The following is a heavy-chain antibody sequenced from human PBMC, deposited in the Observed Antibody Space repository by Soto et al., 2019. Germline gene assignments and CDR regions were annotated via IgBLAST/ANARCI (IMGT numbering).Heavy chain of an antibody. Sequence: ASVKVSCKASGYTFTSYAMHWLRQAPGQRLEWMGWINAGNGNTKYSQKFQGRVTITRDTSASTAYMELSSLRSEDTAVYYCARVPPPYDSSGYYPKYYFDYWGQGTLVTVSS. J-gene: IGHJ4*02. CDR3: ARVPPPYDSSGYYPKYYFDY. CDR2: INAGNGNT. CDR1: GYTFTSYA. V-gene: IGHV1-3*01. D-gene: IGHD3-22*01.